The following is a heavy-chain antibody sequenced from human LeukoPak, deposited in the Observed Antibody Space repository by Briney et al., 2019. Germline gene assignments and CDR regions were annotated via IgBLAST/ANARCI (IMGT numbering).Heavy chain of an antibody. CDR2: INHSGST. J-gene: IGHJ4*02. D-gene: IGHD3-10*01. CDR3: ARGSILKYGSGTYNY. V-gene: IGHV4-34*01. Sequence: SETLSLTCAVCGGSFSGYYWSWIRQPPGKGLEWIGEINHSGSTNYNPSLKSRVTISVDTSKNQFSLKLSSVTAADTAAYYCARGSILKYGSGTYNYWGQGTLVTVSS. CDR1: GGSFSGYY.